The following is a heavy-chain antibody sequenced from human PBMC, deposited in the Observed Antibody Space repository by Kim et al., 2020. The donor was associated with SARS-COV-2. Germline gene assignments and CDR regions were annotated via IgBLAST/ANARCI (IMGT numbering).Heavy chain of an antibody. CDR2: INPNSGGT. CDR1: GYTFTGYY. D-gene: IGHD6-19*01. Sequence: ASVKVSCKASGYTFTGYYMHWVRQAPGQGLEWMGWINPNSGGTNYAQKFQGWVTMTRDTSISTAYMELSRLRSDDTAVYYCARAQRGIAVAGSEYYYYGMDVWGQGTTVTVSS. CDR3: ARAQRGIAVAGSEYYYYGMDV. J-gene: IGHJ6*02. V-gene: IGHV1-2*04.